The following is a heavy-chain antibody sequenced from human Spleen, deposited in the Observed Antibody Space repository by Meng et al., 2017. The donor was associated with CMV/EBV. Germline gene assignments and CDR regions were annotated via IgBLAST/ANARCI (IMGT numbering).Heavy chain of an antibody. CDR1: GFTFSSYS. V-gene: IGHV3-21*01. D-gene: IGHD1-1*01. J-gene: IGHJ6*02. CDR2: ISSSSSYI. Sequence: GESLKISFAASGFTFSSYSMNWVRQAPGKGLEWVSSISSSSSYIYYADSVKGRFTISRDNAKNSLYLQMNSLRAEDTAVYYCASGVQRGGMDVWGQGTTVTVSS. CDR3: ASGVQRGGMDV.